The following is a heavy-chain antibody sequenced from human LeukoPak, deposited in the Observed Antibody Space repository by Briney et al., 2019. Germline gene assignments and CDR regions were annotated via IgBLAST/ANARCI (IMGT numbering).Heavy chain of an antibody. D-gene: IGHD6-13*01. CDR1: GYTFTGYY. V-gene: IGHV1-2*02. CDR3: ACIAAAANGADY. Sequence: ASVKVSCKASGYTFTGYYMHWVRQAPGQGLEWMGWINPNSGGTNYAQKFQGRVTMTRDTSISTAYMELSRLRSDDTAAYYCACIAAAANGADYWGQGTLVTVSS. J-gene: IGHJ4*02. CDR2: INPNSGGT.